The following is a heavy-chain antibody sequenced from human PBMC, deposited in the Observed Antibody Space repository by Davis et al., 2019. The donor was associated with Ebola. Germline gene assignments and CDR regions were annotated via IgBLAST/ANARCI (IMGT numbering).Heavy chain of an antibody. D-gene: IGHD3-16*01. J-gene: IGHJ4*02. CDR3: ARDYVY. CDR2: IDPSDSYT. Sequence: GESLKISCKGSGYSFTSYWISWVRQMPGKGLEWMGRIDPSDSYTNYSPSLKSRVTISADTSKNQFSLRLKSVTAADTAMYYCARDYVYWGQGILVTVSS. V-gene: IGHV5-10-1*01. CDR1: GYSFTSYW.